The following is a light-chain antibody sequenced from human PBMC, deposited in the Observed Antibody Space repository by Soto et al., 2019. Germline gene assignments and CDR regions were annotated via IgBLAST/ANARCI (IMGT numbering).Light chain of an antibody. CDR3: QRYNSPYT. CDR2: KAS. J-gene: IGKJ2*01. Sequence: DIQMTQSPSTLSASVGDRVTITCRASQSISSWLAWYQQKPGKAPKLLIYKASSLESGVPSRFSGSGSGTEFTLTISSLLPDDFATDYCQRYNSPYTFGQGTKLEIK. CDR1: QSISSW. V-gene: IGKV1-5*03.